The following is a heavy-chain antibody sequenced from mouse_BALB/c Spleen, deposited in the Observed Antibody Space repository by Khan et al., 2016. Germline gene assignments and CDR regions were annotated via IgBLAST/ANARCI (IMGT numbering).Heavy chain of an antibody. CDR1: GYSITSGYS. Sequence: EVQLQESGPDLVKPSQSLSLTCTVTGYSITSGYSWHWIRQFPGNNLDWMGSIHYSGSTNYNPSLKRRISITRDTSKNQFFLQLNSVTTEDTATYYCARTIRLLGFAYWGQGTLVTVSA. D-gene: IGHD1-2*01. V-gene: IGHV3-1*02. CDR3: ARTIRLLGFAY. CDR2: IHYSGST. J-gene: IGHJ3*01.